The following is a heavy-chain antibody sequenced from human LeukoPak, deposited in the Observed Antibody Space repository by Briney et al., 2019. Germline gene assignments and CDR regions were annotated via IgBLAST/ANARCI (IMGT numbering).Heavy chain of an antibody. CDR1: GFTFGDFA. J-gene: IGHJ4*02. CDR2: IRGKICDGTT. Sequence: GGSLTLSCTGSGFTFGDFAMTWFRQAPGKGLEWVAFIRGKICDGTTEYAASVRGRFTISRDDSKNIANLEMNSLKTEDTAIYYCTRWGGSADDYWGQGTLVTVSS. CDR3: TRWGGSADDY. V-gene: IGHV3-49*03. D-gene: IGHD3-16*01.